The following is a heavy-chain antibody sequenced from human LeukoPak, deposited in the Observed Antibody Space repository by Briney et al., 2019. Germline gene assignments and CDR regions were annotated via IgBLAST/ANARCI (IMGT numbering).Heavy chain of an antibody. CDR2: IYYTGST. D-gene: IGHD6-19*01. CDR3: ARSFSGRGDAFDI. V-gene: IGHV4-59*01. Sequence: PSETLSLTCTVSGGSIGSYYWSWIRQPPGKGLDWIGYIYYTGSTDYNPSLKSRATISVDTSKNQFSLKLSSVTAADTAVYYCARSFSGRGDAFDIWGQGTMVTVSS. J-gene: IGHJ3*02. CDR1: GGSIGSYY.